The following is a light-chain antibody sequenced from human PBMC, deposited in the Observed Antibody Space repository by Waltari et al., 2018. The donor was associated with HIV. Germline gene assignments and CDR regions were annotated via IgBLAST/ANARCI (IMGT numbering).Light chain of an antibody. J-gene: IGLJ2*01. Sequence: QSALTQPASVSGSPGQLITISCTGTSSAIDGYNYVSWYQQHPDKAPKLHSYDVSNRPSGLSKRFSDSTTGNTAALTISGIQAEDEADYCYSSYNSRSTKVFGGGTKLTVL. V-gene: IGLV2-14*03. CDR3: SSYNSRSTKV. CDR2: DVS. CDR1: SSAIDGYNY.